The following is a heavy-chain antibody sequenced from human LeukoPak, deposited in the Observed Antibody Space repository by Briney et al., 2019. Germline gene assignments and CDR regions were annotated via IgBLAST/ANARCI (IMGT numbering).Heavy chain of an antibody. V-gene: IGHV4-34*01. J-gene: IGHJ4*02. CDR1: GGSFSGYY. D-gene: IGHD1-1*01. CDR3: ARGALKKPESERNFDY. CDR2: INHSGST. Sequence: SETLSLTCAVYGGSFSGYYWSWIRQPPGKGLEWIGEINHSGSTNYNPSLKSRVTISVDTSKNQFSLKLSSVTAADTAVYYCARGALKKPESERNFDYWGQGTLVTVSS.